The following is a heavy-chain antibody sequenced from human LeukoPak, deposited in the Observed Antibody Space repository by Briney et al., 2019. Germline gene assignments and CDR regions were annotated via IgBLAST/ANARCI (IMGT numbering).Heavy chain of an antibody. Sequence: PGGSLRLSCAVSGFTFSSYAMSWVRQAPGKGLEWVSAISGSGVSTYYADSVKGRFTISRDNSKNTLYLQMNSLRAEDTAVYYCAKDTPDTVAAAPDDYYFDYWGQGTLVTVSS. V-gene: IGHV3-23*01. J-gene: IGHJ4*02. CDR1: GFTFSSYA. CDR3: AKDTPDTVAAAPDDYYFDY. CDR2: ISGSGVST. D-gene: IGHD6-13*01.